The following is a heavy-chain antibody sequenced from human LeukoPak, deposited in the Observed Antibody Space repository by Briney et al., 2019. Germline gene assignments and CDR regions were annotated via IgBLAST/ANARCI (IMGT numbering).Heavy chain of an antibody. CDR2: ISSSSSTI. CDR1: GFTFSSYS. Sequence: GGSLRLSCAASGFTFSSYSMNWVRQAPGKGLEWVSYISSSSSTIYYADSVKGRFTISRDNAKNSLYLQMNSLRAEDTAVYYCARDDRLRWYPLRLDVWGKGTTVTVSS. D-gene: IGHD4-23*01. V-gene: IGHV3-48*01. J-gene: IGHJ6*04. CDR3: ARDDRLRWYPLRLDV.